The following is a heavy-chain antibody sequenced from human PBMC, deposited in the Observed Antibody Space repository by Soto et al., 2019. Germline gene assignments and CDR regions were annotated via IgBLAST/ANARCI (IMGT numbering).Heavy chain of an antibody. CDR1: GFTFSNYG. CDR2: ILNDGSNR. CDR3: ARDDEYSGNGMDV. Sequence: QVQLVESGGGVVQPGRSLRLSCAASGFTFSNYGMHWVRQAPGKGLEWVAVILNDGSNRYHADSVKDRFTISRDNSKNTLDLKMNSLRAEDTAVYYCARDDEYSGNGMDVWGQGTTVTVS. D-gene: IGHD3-10*01. J-gene: IGHJ6*02. V-gene: IGHV3-33*01.